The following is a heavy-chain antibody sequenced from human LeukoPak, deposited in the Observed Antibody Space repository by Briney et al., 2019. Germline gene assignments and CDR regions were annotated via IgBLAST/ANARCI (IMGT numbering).Heavy chain of an antibody. CDR3: AKWANTAMVYFDY. J-gene: IGHJ4*02. V-gene: IGHV3-23*01. CDR2: LRGDGDT. D-gene: IGHD5-18*01. CDR1: GFTFSNYA. Sequence: GGSLRLSCEASGFTFSNYAMSWVRQAPARGLEWVSSLRGDGDTFYADSVKGRFTISRDNSKNTLYLQMNSLRAEDTAVYYCAKWANTAMVYFDYWGQGTLVTVSS.